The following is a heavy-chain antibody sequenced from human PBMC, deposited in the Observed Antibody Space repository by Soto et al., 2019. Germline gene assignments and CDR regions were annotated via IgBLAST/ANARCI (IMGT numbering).Heavy chain of an antibody. D-gene: IGHD2-2*01. CDR3: ARGRSSTSPYPIGY. CDR1: GGSISSGGYY. CDR2: IYYSGST. Sequence: QVQLQESGPGLVKPSQTLSLTCTVSGGSISSGGYYWSWIRQHPGKGLEWIGYIYYSGSTYYNPSLKSRATISVDTSKNQFSPKLSSVTAADTAVYYCARGRSSTSPYPIGYWGQGTLVTVPS. V-gene: IGHV4-31*03. J-gene: IGHJ4*02.